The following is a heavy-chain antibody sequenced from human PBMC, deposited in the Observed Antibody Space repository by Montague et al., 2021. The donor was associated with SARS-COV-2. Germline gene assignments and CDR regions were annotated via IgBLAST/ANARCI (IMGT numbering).Heavy chain of an antibody. V-gene: IGHV4-59*01. CDR3: ARSRVNYNILTGYPYYFDY. J-gene: IGHJ4*02. D-gene: IGHD3-9*01. CDR2: IYYSGST. CDR1: GGSISRYY. Sequence: SETLSLTCTVSGGSISRYYWNWIRQPPGKGLEWIAYIYYSGSTNYNPSLKSRVTISVDTSKNQFSLKLSSVTAADTAVYYCARSRVNYNILTGYPYYFDYWGQGTLVTVSS.